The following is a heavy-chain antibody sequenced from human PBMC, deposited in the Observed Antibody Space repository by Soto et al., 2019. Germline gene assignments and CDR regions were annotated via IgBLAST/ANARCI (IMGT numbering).Heavy chain of an antibody. J-gene: IGHJ4*02. CDR3: ARAAKRYFDY. CDR2: IIPISGPA. CDR1: GGTFNTFA. V-gene: IGHV1-69*06. Sequence: QVQLVQSGAEVKKPGSSVKVSCKASGGTFNTFAISWVRQAPGQGLEWMGGIIPISGPANYADKFEGRVTITADKPTRTAYLKLTSLTSEDTAVYYCARAAKRYFDYWGQGTLVTVSP.